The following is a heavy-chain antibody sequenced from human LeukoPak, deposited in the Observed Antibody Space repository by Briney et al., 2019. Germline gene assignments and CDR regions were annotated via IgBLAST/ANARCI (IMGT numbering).Heavy chain of an antibody. Sequence: PSETLSLTCAVYGGPFSGYYWSWIRQPPGKGLEWIGEINHSGSTNYNPSLKSRVTISVDTSKNQFSLKLSSVTAADTAVYYCARGALAVAALRWFDPWGQGTLVTVSS. D-gene: IGHD6-19*01. CDR3: ARGALAVAALRWFDP. J-gene: IGHJ5*02. V-gene: IGHV4-34*01. CDR2: INHSGST. CDR1: GGPFSGYY.